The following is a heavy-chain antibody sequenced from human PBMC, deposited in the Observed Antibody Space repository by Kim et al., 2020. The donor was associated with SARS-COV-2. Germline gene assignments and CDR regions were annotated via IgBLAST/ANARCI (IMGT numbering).Heavy chain of an antibody. CDR2: T. J-gene: IGHJ4*02. V-gene: IGHV1-3*01. D-gene: IGHD4-4*01. CDR3: ARHMNPTVYDY. Sequence: TKNSRKFQGRVTIPRDTSANTAYMDLRSLTFEDTAIYYCARHMNPTVYDYWGQGTLVTVSS.